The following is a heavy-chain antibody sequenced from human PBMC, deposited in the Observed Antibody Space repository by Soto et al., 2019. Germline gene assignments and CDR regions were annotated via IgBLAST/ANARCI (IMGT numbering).Heavy chain of an antibody. Sequence: GGSLRLSCAASGFTFRRYEMNWVRQAPGKGLEWISYISTSGSTIYYADSVKGRFTISRDNAKNSLYLQMNSLRAEDTAVYYCARELAAAGSFDYWGQGTLLTVSS. V-gene: IGHV3-48*03. D-gene: IGHD6-13*01. CDR1: GFTFRRYE. CDR3: ARELAAAGSFDY. J-gene: IGHJ4*02. CDR2: ISTSGSTI.